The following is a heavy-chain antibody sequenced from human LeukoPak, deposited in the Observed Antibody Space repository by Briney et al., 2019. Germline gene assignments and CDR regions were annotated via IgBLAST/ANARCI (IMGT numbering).Heavy chain of an antibody. CDR3: ARIGSSGWYYNYYYGMDV. Sequence: SETLSLTCAVYGGSFSGYYWSWIRQPPGKGLEWIGEINHSGSTNYNPSLKSRVTISVDTSKNQFSLKLSSVTAADTAVYYCARIGSSGWYYNYYYGMDVWGQGTTVTVSS. D-gene: IGHD6-19*01. V-gene: IGHV4-34*01. CDR2: INHSGST. CDR1: GGSFSGYY. J-gene: IGHJ6*02.